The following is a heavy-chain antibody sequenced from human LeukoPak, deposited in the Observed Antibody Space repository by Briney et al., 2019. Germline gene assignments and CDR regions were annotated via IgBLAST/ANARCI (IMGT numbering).Heavy chain of an antibody. CDR1: GFTFSSYA. CDR3: AKDRPYYDFWSGYSSDAFDI. Sequence: PGGSLRLSCAASGFTFSSYAMSWVRQAPGKGLEWVSAISGSSGSTYYADSVKGRFTISRDNSKNTLYLQMNSLRAEDTAVYYCAKDRPYYDFWSGYSSDAFDIWGQGTMVTVSS. CDR2: ISGSSGST. J-gene: IGHJ3*02. D-gene: IGHD3-3*01. V-gene: IGHV3-23*01.